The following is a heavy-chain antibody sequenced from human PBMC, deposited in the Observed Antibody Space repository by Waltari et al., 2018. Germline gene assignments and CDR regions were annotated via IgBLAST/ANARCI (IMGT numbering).Heavy chain of an antibody. V-gene: IGHV7-4-1*02. CDR2: INTHTWNP. Sequence: QVQLVQSGPELKMPGASVKVSCKASGYTFTTYALNWVRQAPGQGLEWMGWINTHTWNPTYAQGFAGRVVFSLDTSDSTAYLQIISLEAEDSAVYYCAKSQNYYYYGMDVWGQGTAVSVSS. J-gene: IGHJ6*02. CDR3: AKSQNYYYYGMDV. CDR1: GYTFTTYA.